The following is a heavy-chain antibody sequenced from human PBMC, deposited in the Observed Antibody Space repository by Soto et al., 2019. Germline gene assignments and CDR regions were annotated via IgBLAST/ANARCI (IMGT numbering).Heavy chain of an antibody. Sequence: PGGTLRLSCVACGFIFSNCWIHWVRQAPWMGLVWVSHINSDGSRTTYADSVKRRFTISRDNAKNTLYLQMNSLRVEDTAVYYCAKTCRGSSSTGCLDYCGQRNLAPVSS. J-gene: IGHJ4*02. D-gene: IGHD6-6*01. CDR3: AKTCRGSSSTGCLDY. CDR2: INSDGSRT. CDR1: GFIFSNCW. V-gene: IGHV3-74*01.